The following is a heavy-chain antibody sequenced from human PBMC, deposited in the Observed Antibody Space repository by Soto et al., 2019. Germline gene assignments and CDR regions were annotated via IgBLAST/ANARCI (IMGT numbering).Heavy chain of an antibody. CDR2: ISAYNGNT. CDR1: GYTFTSYG. J-gene: IGHJ5*02. V-gene: IGHV1-18*01. CDR3: ERDSSGYQSDP. D-gene: IGHD3-22*01. Sequence: ASVKVSCQASGYTFTSYGISWVRQAPGQGLEWMGWISAYNGNTNYAQKLQGRVTMTTDTSTSTAYMELRSLRSDDTDVYYCERDSSGYQSDPWGHGTLGTVSS.